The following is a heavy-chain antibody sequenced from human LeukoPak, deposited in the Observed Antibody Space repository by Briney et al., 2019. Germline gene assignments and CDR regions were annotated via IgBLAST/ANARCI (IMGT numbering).Heavy chain of an antibody. CDR1: GGSISSYY. D-gene: IGHD5-18*01. CDR2: IYYSGST. CDR3: ARLTAYYYMDI. J-gene: IGHJ6*03. Sequence: SETLSLTCTVSGGSISSYYWSWIRQPPGKGLEWIGYIYYSGSTNYNPSLKSRVTISVDTSKNQFSLKLSSVTAADTAVYYCARLTAYYYMDIWGKGTTVTVSS. V-gene: IGHV4-59*01.